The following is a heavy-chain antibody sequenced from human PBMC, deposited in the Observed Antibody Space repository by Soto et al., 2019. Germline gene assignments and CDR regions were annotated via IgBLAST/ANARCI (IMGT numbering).Heavy chain of an antibody. CDR3: AAHDSGGYYAEY. CDR1: GDSVTISDYY. J-gene: IGHJ4*02. D-gene: IGHD3-22*01. CDR2: IHYSGST. V-gene: IGHV4-39*01. Sequence: QLQLQESGPGLVKPSETLSLTCTVSGDSVTISDYYWGWIRQPPGKGLEWIGSIHYSGSTYYNRSLKRRVTISGDTSKKQFSLKLTSVTAADAAVYYCAAHDSGGYYAEYWGQGTLVTVSA.